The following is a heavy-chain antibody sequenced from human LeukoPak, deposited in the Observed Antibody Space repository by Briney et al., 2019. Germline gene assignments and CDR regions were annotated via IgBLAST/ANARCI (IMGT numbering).Heavy chain of an antibody. CDR3: ARAYGYSNSQDAFDI. V-gene: IGHV1-2*04. CDR2: INPNSGGT. D-gene: IGHD6-13*01. J-gene: IGHJ3*02. Sequence: ASVKVSCKASGYTFTGYYMHWVRQAPGQGLEWMGWINPNSGGTDYAQKFQGWVTMTRDTSISTAYMELSRLRSDDTAVYYCARAYGYSNSQDAFDIWGQGTMVTVSS. CDR1: GYTFTGYY.